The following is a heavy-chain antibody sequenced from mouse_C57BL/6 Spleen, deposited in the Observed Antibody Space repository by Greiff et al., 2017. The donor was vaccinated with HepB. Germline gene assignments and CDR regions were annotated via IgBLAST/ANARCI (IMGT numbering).Heavy chain of an antibody. CDR1: GYSITSGYY. V-gene: IGHV3-6*01. Sequence: EVQLVESGPGLVKPSQSLSLTCSVTGYSITSGYYWNWIRQFPGNKLEWMGYISYDGSNNYNPSLKNRISITRDTSKNQFFLKLNSVTTEDTATYYCAREYDYDPYYAMDYWGQGTSVTVSS. CDR3: AREYDYDPYYAMDY. J-gene: IGHJ4*01. D-gene: IGHD2-4*01. CDR2: ISYDGSN.